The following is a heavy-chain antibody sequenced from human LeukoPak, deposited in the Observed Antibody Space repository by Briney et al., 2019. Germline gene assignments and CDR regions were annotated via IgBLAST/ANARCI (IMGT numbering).Heavy chain of an antibody. J-gene: IGHJ6*02. CDR1: GFTSDDHA. CDR3: TKALTPGGADV. Sequence: PGGSLRLSCAVSGFTSDDHAMQWVRQASGKGLEWVAGIMWRSGSTGYGDSVKGRFTISRDNAKKSLYLQMNGLRVEDTAFYYCTKALTPGGADVWGQGTTVTVSS. CDR2: IMWRSGST. V-gene: IGHV3-9*02. D-gene: IGHD3-10*01.